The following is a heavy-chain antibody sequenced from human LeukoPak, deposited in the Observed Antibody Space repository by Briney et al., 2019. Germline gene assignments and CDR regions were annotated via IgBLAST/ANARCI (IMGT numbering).Heavy chain of an antibody. CDR3: AKELGAITYYYDSSGYDPFDY. J-gene: IGHJ4*02. D-gene: IGHD3-22*01. CDR2: ISGSGGST. V-gene: IGHV3-23*01. CDR1: GFTFSSYA. Sequence: GGSLRLSCAASGFTFSSYAMSWVRQAPGKGLEWVSAISGSGGSTYYADSVKGRFTISRDNSKNTLYLQMNSLRAEDTAVYYCAKELGAITYYYDSSGYDPFDYWGQGTLVTVSS.